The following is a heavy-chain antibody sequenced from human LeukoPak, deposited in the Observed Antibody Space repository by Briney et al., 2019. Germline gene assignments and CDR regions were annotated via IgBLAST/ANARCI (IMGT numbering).Heavy chain of an antibody. CDR2: IYHSGST. V-gene: IGHV4-4*02. CDR1: GGSISSSNW. J-gene: IGHJ4*02. D-gene: IGHD4-17*01. CDR3: ARDVGYGDYGVDY. Sequence: SETLSLTCAVSGGSISSSNWWSWVRQPPGKGLEWIGEIYHSGSTNYNPSLKSRVTISVDKSKNRFSLKLSSVTAVDTAVYYCARDVGYGDYGVDYWGQGTLVTVSS.